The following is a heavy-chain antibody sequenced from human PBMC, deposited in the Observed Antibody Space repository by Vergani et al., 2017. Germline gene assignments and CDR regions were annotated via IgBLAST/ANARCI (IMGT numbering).Heavy chain of an antibody. V-gene: IGHV3-30-3*01. CDR1: GFTFSSYA. CDR2: ISYDGSNK. D-gene: IGHD3-10*01. Sequence: QVQLVESGGGVVQPGRSLRLSCAASGFTFSSYAMHWVRQAPGKGLEWVAVISYDGSNKYYADSVKGRFTISRDNSKNTLDLQMNSLRAEDTAVYYCARALVPVSWYGGKGTLVTVSS. J-gene: IGHJ4*02. CDR3: ARALVPVSWY.